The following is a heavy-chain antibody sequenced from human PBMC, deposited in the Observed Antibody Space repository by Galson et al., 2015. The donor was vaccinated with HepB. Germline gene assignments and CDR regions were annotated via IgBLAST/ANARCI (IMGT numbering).Heavy chain of an antibody. Sequence: SLRLSCAASGFSFSPYGFHWVRQAPGKGLEWVAVIWAEGRTKYFADSVKGRFTISRDNSKNTILLQMKSLRVEDTAFYYCARDQLMATMDYWGQGTLVTVSS. J-gene: IGHJ4*02. V-gene: IGHV3-33*01. D-gene: IGHD5-24*01. CDR1: GFSFSPYG. CDR2: IWAEGRTK. CDR3: ARDQLMATMDY.